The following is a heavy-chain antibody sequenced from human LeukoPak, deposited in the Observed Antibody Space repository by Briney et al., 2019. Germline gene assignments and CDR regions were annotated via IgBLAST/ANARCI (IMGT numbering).Heavy chain of an antibody. CDR3: ARGSYYYDSSGYHFDI. CDR2: IYTSGST. Sequence: SETLSLTCTVSGGSTSSGSYYWSWIRQPAGKGLEWIGRIYTSGSTNYNPSLKSRVTISVDTSKNQFSLKLSSVTAADTAVYYCARGSYYYDSSGYHFDIWGQGTMVTVSS. J-gene: IGHJ3*02. V-gene: IGHV4-61*02. D-gene: IGHD3-22*01. CDR1: GGSTSSGSYY.